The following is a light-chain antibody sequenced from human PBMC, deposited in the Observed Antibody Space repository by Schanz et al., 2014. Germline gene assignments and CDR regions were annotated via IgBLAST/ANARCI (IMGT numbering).Light chain of an antibody. Sequence: SALTQPASVSGSPGQSITISCTGTSSDVGGYNYVSWYPQHPGKAPKLMIYDVSNRPSGVSNRFSGSKSGNTASLTISGLQAEDEADYYCCSYAGSTNLRFGGGTKLTVL. CDR3: CSYAGSTNLR. J-gene: IGLJ3*02. CDR2: DVS. V-gene: IGLV2-14*01. CDR1: SSDVGGYNY.